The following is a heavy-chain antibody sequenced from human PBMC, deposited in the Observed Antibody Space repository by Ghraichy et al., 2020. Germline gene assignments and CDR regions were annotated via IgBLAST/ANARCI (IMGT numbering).Heavy chain of an antibody. CDR3: ARSAMVRGVNLEY. CDR1: GYTFTSYG. CDR2: ISAYNGKT. J-gene: IGHJ4*02. V-gene: IGHV1-18*04. D-gene: IGHD3-10*01. Sequence: ASVKVSCKASGYTFTSYGITWVRQAPGQGLEWMGWISAYNGKTKYAEILQGRVSMTTDTPTTTAHLELRNLTSDDAAVYYCARSAMVRGVNLEYWGQVSLVTVSP.